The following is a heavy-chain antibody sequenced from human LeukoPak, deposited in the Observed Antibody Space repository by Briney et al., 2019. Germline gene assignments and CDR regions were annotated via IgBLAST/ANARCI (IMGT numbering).Heavy chain of an antibody. Sequence: VSCKXXXGTFSSYAISWVRQAPGQGLEWMGRIIPILGIANYAQKFQGRVTITADKSTSTAYMELSSLRSEDTAVYYCAVAAAGQFDYWGQGTLVTVSS. V-gene: IGHV1-69*04. D-gene: IGHD6-13*01. CDR1: XGTFSSYA. CDR2: IIPILGIA. J-gene: IGHJ4*02. CDR3: AVAAAGQFDY.